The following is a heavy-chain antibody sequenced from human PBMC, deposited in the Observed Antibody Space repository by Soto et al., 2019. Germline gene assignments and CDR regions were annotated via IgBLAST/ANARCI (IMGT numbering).Heavy chain of an antibody. CDR1: GLTFSSSW. J-gene: IGHJ4*02. V-gene: IGHV3-74*01. CDR3: ARDRGNYNGIFDY. D-gene: IGHD4-4*01. Sequence: EVQLVESGGGLVQPGGSRRLSCAVPGLTFSSSWMHWVRQGPGKGLVWVSRINFDGSATHYADSVQGRFTISRDNAKNVLYLQMTNLSAEDTAVYYCARDRGNYNGIFDYWGQGTLVTVSS. CDR2: INFDGSAT.